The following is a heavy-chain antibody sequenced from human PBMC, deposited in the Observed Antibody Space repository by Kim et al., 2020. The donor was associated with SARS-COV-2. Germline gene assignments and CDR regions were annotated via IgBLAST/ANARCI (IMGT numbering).Heavy chain of an antibody. V-gene: IGHV3-33*01. CDR2: IWYDGSNK. CDR3: ARDQVVDFWSGQHYYYYGMDV. D-gene: IGHD3-3*01. Sequence: GGSLRLSCAASGFTFSSYGMHWVRQAPGKGLEWVAVIWYDGSNKYYADSVKGRFTISRDNSKNTLYLQMNSLRAEDTAVYYCARDQVVDFWSGQHYYYYGMDVWGQGTTVTVSS. J-gene: IGHJ6*02. CDR1: GFTFSSYG.